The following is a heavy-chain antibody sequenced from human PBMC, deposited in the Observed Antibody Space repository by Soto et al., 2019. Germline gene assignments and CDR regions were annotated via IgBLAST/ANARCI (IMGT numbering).Heavy chain of an antibody. CDR2: IYYSGST. J-gene: IGHJ5*02. CDR3: ARQEGSGYYFSSWFDP. V-gene: IGHV4-31*03. D-gene: IGHD3-3*01. Sequence: SETLSLTCTVSGGSISSGGYYWSWIRQHPGKGLEWIGYIYYSGSTYYNPSLKSRVTISLDTSKNQFSLKLNSVSAADTAVYYCARQEGSGYYFSSWFDPWGQGTLVTVSS. CDR1: GGSISSGGYY.